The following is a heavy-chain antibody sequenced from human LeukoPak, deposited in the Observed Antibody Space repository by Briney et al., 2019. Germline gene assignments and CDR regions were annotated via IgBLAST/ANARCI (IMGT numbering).Heavy chain of an antibody. D-gene: IGHD3-10*01. CDR2: ISSSSSYT. CDR3: ARERITMVRGVITSYYLDY. J-gene: IGHJ4*02. V-gene: IGHV3-11*05. CDR1: GFTFSDYN. Sequence: PGGSLRLSCAASGFTFSDYNMSWIRQAPGKGLEWVSYISSSSSYTNYADSVKGRFTISRDNAKNSLYLQMNSLRAEDTAVYYCARERITMVRGVITSYYLDYWGQGTLVTVSS.